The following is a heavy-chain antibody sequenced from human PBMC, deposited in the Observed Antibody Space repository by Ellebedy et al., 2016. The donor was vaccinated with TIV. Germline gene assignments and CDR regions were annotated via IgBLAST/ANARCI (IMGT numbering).Heavy chain of an antibody. CDR2: ISSSSTI. CDR3: AREKRFSHFDWPDAFDI. V-gene: IGHV3-48*02. CDR1: GFTFSSYS. D-gene: IGHD3-9*01. Sequence: PGGSLRLSCAASGFTFSSYSMNWVRQAPGKGLEWVSYISSSSTIYYADSVKGRFTISRDNAKNSLFLQMNSLRDEDTALYYCAREKRFSHFDWPDAFDIWGQGTMVSVSS. J-gene: IGHJ3*02.